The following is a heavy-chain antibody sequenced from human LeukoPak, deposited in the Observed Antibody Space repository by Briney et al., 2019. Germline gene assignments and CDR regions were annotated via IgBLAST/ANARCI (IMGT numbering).Heavy chain of an antibody. Sequence: GGSLRLSCAASGFTFDDYGMRWVRQAPGKGPGWVIGISWNGASTGFAESVKGRFTISRDTATTPLYLGMSSLRAEDTALYYCAREYGDYSSYFDLWGRGTLVTVSS. V-gene: IGHV3-20*04. CDR3: AREYGDYSSYFDL. D-gene: IGHD4-17*01. CDR1: GFTFDDYG. J-gene: IGHJ2*01. CDR2: ISWNGAST.